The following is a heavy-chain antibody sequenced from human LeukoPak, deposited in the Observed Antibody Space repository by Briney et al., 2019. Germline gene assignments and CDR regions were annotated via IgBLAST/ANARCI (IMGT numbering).Heavy chain of an antibody. CDR2: IYTSGST. D-gene: IGHD5-18*01. CDR3: ARAGQGLLYSQHGATRLAFDI. Sequence: PSETLSLTCTVSGGSISSGSYYWSWIRQPAGKGLEWIGRIYTSGSTNYNPSLKSRVTISVDTSKNQFSLKLSSVTAADTAVYYCARAGQGLLYSQHGATRLAFDIWGQGTMVTVSS. J-gene: IGHJ3*02. CDR1: GGSISSGSYY. V-gene: IGHV4-61*02.